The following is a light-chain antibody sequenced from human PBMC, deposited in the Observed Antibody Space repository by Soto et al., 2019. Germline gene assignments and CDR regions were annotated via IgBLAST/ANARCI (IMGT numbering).Light chain of an antibody. CDR1: SNDVGGYNY. CDR2: EVN. V-gene: IGLV2-8*01. J-gene: IGLJ1*01. Sequence: QSVLGQPPSASGSPGQSVTISCTGTSNDVGGYNYVSWYQQHPGKAPKLMIYEVNKRPSGVPDRFSGSKSGNTASLTVSGLQGEDEADYYCSSFAVSSSFVFGTGTKVTVL. CDR3: SSFAVSSSFV.